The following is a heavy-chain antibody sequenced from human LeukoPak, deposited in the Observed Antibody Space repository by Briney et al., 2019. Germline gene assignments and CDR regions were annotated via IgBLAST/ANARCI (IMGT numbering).Heavy chain of an antibody. CDR3: AIVPKTGMPAIT. V-gene: IGHV1-69*13. CDR2: IIPLLTKP. CDR1: GGSTNNYG. Sequence: SVKVSCKTSGGSTNNYGINWVRHAPGQGLEWMGMIIPLLTKPKYAKKFQGRVTITADESADTAYMEVSRLTSEDTAVFFCAIVPKTGMPAITWGPGTLVSVSS. J-gene: IGHJ5*02. D-gene: IGHD6-6*01.